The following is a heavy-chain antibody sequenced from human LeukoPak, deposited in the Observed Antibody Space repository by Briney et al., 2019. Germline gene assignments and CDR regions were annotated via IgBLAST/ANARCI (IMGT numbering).Heavy chain of an antibody. CDR1: GRSISSYY. D-gene: IGHD6-13*01. CDR3: ARREGIAAPFDY. V-gene: IGHV4-59*08. CDR2: IYYSGST. Sequence: SGTLSLTCSVSGRSISSYYWSWIRQPPGKGLEWIGYIYYSGSTNYNPSIKSRVTISVDTSKSQFSLKLSSVTAADTAVYYCARREGIAAPFDYWGQGTLVTVSS. J-gene: IGHJ4*02.